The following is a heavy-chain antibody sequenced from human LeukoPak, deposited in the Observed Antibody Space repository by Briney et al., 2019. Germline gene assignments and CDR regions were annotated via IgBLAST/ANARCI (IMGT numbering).Heavy chain of an antibody. D-gene: IGHD3/OR15-3a*01. J-gene: IGHJ4*02. CDR1: GFTFSCFA. CDR3: ARALVDSWIIDY. Sequence: GSLRLSCVASGFTFSCFALHWVRQAPGKGLEWVAVISYDGRNKYYADSVKGRFTISRDNSKKTLFLQMNSPRAEDTAIYYCARALVDSWIIDYWGQGTLVTVSS. V-gene: IGHV3-30*04. CDR2: ISYDGRNK.